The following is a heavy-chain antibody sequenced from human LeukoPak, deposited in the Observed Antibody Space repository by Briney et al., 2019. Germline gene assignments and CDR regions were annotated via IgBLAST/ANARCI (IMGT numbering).Heavy chain of an antibody. J-gene: IGHJ4*02. CDR2: FDPEDGET. CDR1: GYTLTELS. CDR3: AARPAVAGNFDH. D-gene: IGHD6-19*01. V-gene: IGHV1-24*01. Sequence: GTSVKVSCKVSGYTLTELSMHWVRQAPGKGLEWMGGFDPEDGETIYAQKFQGRVTMTEDTSTDTAYMELSSLRSEDTAVYYCAARPAVAGNFDHWGQGTLVTVSS.